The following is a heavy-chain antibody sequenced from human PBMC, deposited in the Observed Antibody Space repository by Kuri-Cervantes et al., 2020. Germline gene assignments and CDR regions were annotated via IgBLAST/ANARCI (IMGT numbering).Heavy chain of an antibody. J-gene: IGHJ3*02. D-gene: IGHD2-8*01. CDR3: ARDLYLGALDI. V-gene: IGHV3-30-3*01. CDR2: ISYDGSNK. CDR1: GFTFSSYA. Sequence: GGSLRLSCAASGFTFSSYAMHWVRQAPGKGLEWVAVISYDGSNKYYADSVKGRFTISRDNSKNTLYLQMNSLRAEDTAVYYCARDLYLGALDIWGQGTMVTVSS.